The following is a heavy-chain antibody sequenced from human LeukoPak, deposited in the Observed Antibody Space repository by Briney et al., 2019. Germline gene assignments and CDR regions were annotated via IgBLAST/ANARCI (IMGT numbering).Heavy chain of an antibody. V-gene: IGHV3-23*01. CDR3: AGRGSTSGSSPLDY. J-gene: IGHJ4*02. CDR2: VSGSGTTT. D-gene: IGHD2-2*01. Sequence: GGSLRLSCAASGFTFRNYAMTWVRQTPGKGLELVSVVSGSGTTTYYADSVKGRFTISRDNSNNTLYLQMNSLRAEDTALYYCAGRGSTSGSSPLDYWGQGNLVTVSS. CDR1: GFTFRNYA.